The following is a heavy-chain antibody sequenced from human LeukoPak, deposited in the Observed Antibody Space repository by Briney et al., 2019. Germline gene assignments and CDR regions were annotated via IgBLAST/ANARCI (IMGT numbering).Heavy chain of an antibody. CDR3: AKDSRYFDWNDAFDI. V-gene: IGHV3-30*02. CDR1: GFTFSSYG. D-gene: IGHD3-9*01. CDR2: IRYDGSNK. J-gene: IGHJ3*02. Sequence: GGSLRLSCAASGFTFSSYGMHWVRQAPGKGLEWVAFIRYDGSNKYYADSVKGRFTISRDNSKNTLYLQMNSLRAEDTAVYYCAKDSRYFDWNDAFDIWGKGKMVTVSS.